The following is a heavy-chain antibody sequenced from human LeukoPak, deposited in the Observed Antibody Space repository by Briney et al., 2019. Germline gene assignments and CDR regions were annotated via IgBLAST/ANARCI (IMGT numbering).Heavy chain of an antibody. Sequence: GASVKVSCKASGYTFTSYDINWVRQATGQGLEWMGWINPNSGGTNYAQKFQGRVTMTRDTSISTAYMELSRLRSDDTAVYYCARDWGSSSSFDYWGQGTLVTVSS. J-gene: IGHJ4*02. CDR2: INPNSGGT. CDR3: ARDWGSSSSFDY. V-gene: IGHV1-2*02. D-gene: IGHD6-6*01. CDR1: GYTFTSYD.